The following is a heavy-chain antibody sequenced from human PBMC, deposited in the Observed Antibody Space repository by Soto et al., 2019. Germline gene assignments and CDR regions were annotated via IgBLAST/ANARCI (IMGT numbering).Heavy chain of an antibody. CDR1: GDTFTSYA. CDR2: ISAYNGNT. CDR3: ARDKLRASVVSFDS. J-gene: IGHJ4*02. Sequence: ASVKVSCKASGDTFTSYAISWVRQAPGQGLEWMGWISAYNGNTNYAQKLQGRVTMTTDTSTSKAYMELKSLRSEDTAMYYCARDKLRASVVSFDSWGQGTLVTVSS. D-gene: IGHD2-21*01. V-gene: IGHV1-18*01.